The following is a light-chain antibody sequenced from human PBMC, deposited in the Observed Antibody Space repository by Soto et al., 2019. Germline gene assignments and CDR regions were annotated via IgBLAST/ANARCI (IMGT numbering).Light chain of an antibody. CDR3: QQLISYPFT. V-gene: IGKV1-9*01. Sequence: IQLTQSPSSLSASVGDRFTITCRASQDIRSSLAWYQQTTGRAPKILIYAESTLQSGVPSRFRGSGSETDLNLTISSLQPEDFAAYYCQQLISYPFTCGQGTRLEIK. CDR1: QDIRSS. J-gene: IGKJ5*01. CDR2: AES.